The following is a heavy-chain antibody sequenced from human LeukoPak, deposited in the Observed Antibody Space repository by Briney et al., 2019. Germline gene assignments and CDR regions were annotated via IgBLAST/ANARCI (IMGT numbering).Heavy chain of an antibody. J-gene: IGHJ6*04. CDR2: LVPIFGTA. V-gene: IGHV1-69*06. CDR3: ARQDVEDIVVVPAANSPYYYGMDV. Sequence: ASVKVSCKASGVTVSSYAISWVRQAPGQGFEWMGVLVPIFGTAKYAQKFQGRVPITSDKSTSTAYMELSSLRSEDTAVYYCARQDVEDIVVVPAANSPYYYGMDVWGKGTTVTVSS. CDR1: GVTVSSYA. D-gene: IGHD2-2*01.